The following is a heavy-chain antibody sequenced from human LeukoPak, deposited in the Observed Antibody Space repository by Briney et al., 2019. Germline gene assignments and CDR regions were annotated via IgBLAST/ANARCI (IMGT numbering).Heavy chain of an antibody. D-gene: IGHD4-17*01. J-gene: IGHJ4*02. CDR3: AREPTDYGDYVLFDY. Sequence: ASVKVSCKASGYTFTSCYMHWVRQAPGQGLEWMGIINPSGGSTSYAQKLQGRVTMTRDTSTSTVYMELSSLRSEDTAVYYCAREPTDYGDYVLFDYWGQGTLVTVSS. CDR1: GYTFTSCY. CDR2: INPSGGST. V-gene: IGHV1-46*03.